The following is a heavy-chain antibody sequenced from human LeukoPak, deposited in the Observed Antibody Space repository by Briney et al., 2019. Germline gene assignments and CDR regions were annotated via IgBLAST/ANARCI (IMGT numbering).Heavy chain of an antibody. CDR2: MNEDASEL. CDR1: GFNFRTYW. Sequence: GGSLRLSCAASGFNFRTYWMSWVRQAPGKGLECVANMNEDASELHYVDSVKGRFTISRANAQNSLDLQMNSLRAEDTAVYYCAIPGTSWSFDYWGQGSLVTVSS. J-gene: IGHJ4*02. CDR3: AIPGTSWSFDY. D-gene: IGHD6-13*01. V-gene: IGHV3-7*05.